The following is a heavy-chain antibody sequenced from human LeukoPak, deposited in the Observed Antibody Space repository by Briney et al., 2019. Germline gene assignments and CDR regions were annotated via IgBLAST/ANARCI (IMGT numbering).Heavy chain of an antibody. V-gene: IGHV3-23*01. D-gene: IGHD3-16*01. J-gene: IGHJ5*02. Sequence: GGSLRPSCAASGFTFSSYSMNWVRQAPGKGLEWVSGITGSGGNRYYADSVKGRFTISRDNSKNTLYLQMNSLRAEDTAVYYCAKDDNYIRFLSWGQGTLVTVSS. CDR1: GFTFSSYS. CDR3: AKDDNYIRFLS. CDR2: ITGSGGNR.